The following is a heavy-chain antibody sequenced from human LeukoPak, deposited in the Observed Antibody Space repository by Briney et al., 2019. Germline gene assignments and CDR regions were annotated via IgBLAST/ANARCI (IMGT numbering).Heavy chain of an antibody. CDR3: ARPSDGHYAQGGYFDY. CDR2: IGYDGSHL. Sequence: GRSLRLSCAASGFTFSSYAMHWVRQAAGRGLEWGSVIGYDGSHLYYADSVMGRFTISRDNSKNTLYLQMNSLRVEDTAVYYCARPSDGHYAQGGYFDYWGQGALVTVSS. D-gene: IGHD4-17*01. J-gene: IGHJ4*02. CDR1: GFTFSSYA. V-gene: IGHV3-33*01.